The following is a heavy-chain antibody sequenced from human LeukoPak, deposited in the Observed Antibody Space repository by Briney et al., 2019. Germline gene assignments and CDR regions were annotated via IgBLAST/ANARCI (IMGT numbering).Heavy chain of an antibody. CDR2: IYYSGST. J-gene: IGHJ4*02. CDR1: GGSISSYY. D-gene: IGHD1-20*01. CDR3: ARDNWNLHYFDY. Sequence: PSETLSLTCTVSGGSISSYYWSWIRQPPGKGLEWIGYIYYSGSTNYNPSLKSRVTISVDTSKNQFSLKLSSVTATDTAVYYRARDNWNLHYFDYWGQGTLVTVSS. V-gene: IGHV4-59*01.